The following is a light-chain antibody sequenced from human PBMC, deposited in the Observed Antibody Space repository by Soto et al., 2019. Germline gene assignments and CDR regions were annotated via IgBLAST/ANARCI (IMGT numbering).Light chain of an antibody. CDR2: GAS. Sequence: EILMTQSPATLSVSPGERATLSCRASQSLSRNLAWYQQKPGQAPRLLIYGASTRASGIPARFSGVGSGTEFTLTISSLQSEDFALYYCQQYNDWPPAFTFGPGTKVDL. V-gene: IGKV3-15*01. CDR1: QSLSRN. J-gene: IGKJ3*01. CDR3: QQYNDWPPAFT.